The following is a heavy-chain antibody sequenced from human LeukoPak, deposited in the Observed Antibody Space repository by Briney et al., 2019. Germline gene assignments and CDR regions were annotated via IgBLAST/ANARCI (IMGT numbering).Heavy chain of an antibody. D-gene: IGHD5-18*01. CDR2: IYYSGST. CDR3: ARAGYTAMDPRVDY. CDR1: GGSISSGGYY. Sequence: PSQTLSLTCTVSGGSISSGGYYWSWIRQHPGKGLEWIGYIYYSGSTYYNPSLKSRVTISVDTSKNQFSLKLSSVTAADTAVYYCARAGYTAMDPRVDYWGQGTLVTVSS. J-gene: IGHJ4*02. V-gene: IGHV4-30-4*08.